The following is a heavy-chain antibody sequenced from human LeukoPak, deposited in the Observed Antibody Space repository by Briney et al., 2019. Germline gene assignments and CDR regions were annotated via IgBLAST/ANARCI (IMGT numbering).Heavy chain of an antibody. CDR2: IYTSGST. V-gene: IGHV4-4*07. D-gene: IGHD6-6*01. Sequence: SETLSLTCTVSGGSISSYYWSWIRQPAGKGLEWIGRIYTSGSTNYNPSLKSRVTMSVDTSKNQFSLKLSSVTAADTAVYYCASEPGGLVLGYFDYWGQGTLVTVSS. CDR3: ASEPGGLVLGYFDY. J-gene: IGHJ4*02. CDR1: GGSISSYY.